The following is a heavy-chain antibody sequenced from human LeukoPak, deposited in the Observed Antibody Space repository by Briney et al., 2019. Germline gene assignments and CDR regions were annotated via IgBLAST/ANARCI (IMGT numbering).Heavy chain of an antibody. Sequence: PGGSLRLSCAASGFTLSSYAMSWVRQAPGKGLEWVSAISGSGGSTHYADSVKGRFTISRDNSKNTLYLQMNSLRAEDTAVYYCAKDSDKAGFYDFWSGYYDYWGQGTLVTVSS. CDR3: AKDSDKAGFYDFWSGYYDY. V-gene: IGHV3-23*01. CDR1: GFTLSSYA. J-gene: IGHJ4*02. D-gene: IGHD3-3*01. CDR2: ISGSGGST.